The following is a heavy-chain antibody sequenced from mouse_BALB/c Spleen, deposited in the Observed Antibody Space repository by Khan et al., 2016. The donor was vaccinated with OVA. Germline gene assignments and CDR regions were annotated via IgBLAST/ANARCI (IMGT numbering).Heavy chain of an antibody. J-gene: IGHJ2*01. Sequence: EVQLVESGPGLVKPSQSLSLTCTVTGYSITSGYGWNWIRQFPGNKLEWMGYIRYSGSTNYNPSLKSRISITRDTSKNQFFLQLNSVTTEDTATYYCVRTARIKYWGQGTTLTVSS. CDR3: VRTARIKY. V-gene: IGHV3-1*02. CDR1: GYSITSGYG. D-gene: IGHD1-2*01. CDR2: IRYSGST.